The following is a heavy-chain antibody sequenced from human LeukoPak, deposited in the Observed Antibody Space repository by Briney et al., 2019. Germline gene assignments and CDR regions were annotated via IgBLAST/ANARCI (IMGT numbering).Heavy chain of an antibody. Sequence: GALSLTFAVYGGSFSCYYWSWIRQPPGKGLEWIGAINHSGRTNYNPSLKRRVTISIDTANKQVSLELRSVTAADRGVYYCASTGIYYDSSGSPPGLGAFDIWGQGTMLTVSS. V-gene: IGHV4-34*01. D-gene: IGHD3-22*01. CDR3: ASTGIYYDSSGSPPGLGAFDI. J-gene: IGHJ3*02. CDR1: GGSFSCYY. CDR2: INHSGRT.